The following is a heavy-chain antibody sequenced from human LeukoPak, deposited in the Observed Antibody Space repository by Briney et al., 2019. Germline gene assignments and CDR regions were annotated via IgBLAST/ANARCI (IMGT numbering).Heavy chain of an antibody. V-gene: IGHV1-69*01. CDR3: ARLLRYFDWADGMDV. J-gene: IGHJ6*04. Sequence: GASVKVSCKASGGTFSSYAISWVRQAPGQGLEWMGGIIPIFGTANYAQKFQGRVTITADESTSTAYMELSSLRSEDTAVYYCARLLRYFDWADGMDVWGKGTTVTVSS. CDR1: GGTFSSYA. CDR2: IIPIFGTA. D-gene: IGHD3-9*01.